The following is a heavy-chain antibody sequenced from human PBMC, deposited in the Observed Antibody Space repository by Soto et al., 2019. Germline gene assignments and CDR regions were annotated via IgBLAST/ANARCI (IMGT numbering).Heavy chain of an antibody. J-gene: IGHJ6*02. V-gene: IGHV4-34*01. Sequence: SETLSLTCAVYGGSFSGYYWSWIRQPPGKGLEWIGEINHSGSTNYNPSLKSRVTISEDTSKNQFSLKLSSVTAADTAVYYCSRIQLWLSGRYGMDVWGQGTTVTVSS. D-gene: IGHD5-18*01. CDR3: SRIQLWLSGRYGMDV. CDR1: GGSFSGYY. CDR2: INHSGST.